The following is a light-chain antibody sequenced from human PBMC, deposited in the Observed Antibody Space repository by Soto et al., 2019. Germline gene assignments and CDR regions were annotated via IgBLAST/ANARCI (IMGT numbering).Light chain of an antibody. J-gene: IGKJ1*01. CDR1: QSVLYSSNNKNH. Sequence: DIVMTQSPHSLAVSLGERATINCKSSQSVLYSSNNKNHLAWYQQKPGHPPKLLIYWASTRESGVPDRFSGSGSGTEFTLTISSLQAVDVAVYYCQQYYDAPWTFGQGTKVEIK. CDR3: QQYYDAPWT. CDR2: WAS. V-gene: IGKV4-1*01.